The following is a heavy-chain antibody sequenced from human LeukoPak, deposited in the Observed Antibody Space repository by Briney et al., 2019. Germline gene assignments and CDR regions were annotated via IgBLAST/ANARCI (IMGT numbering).Heavy chain of an antibody. CDR2: INAGNGNT. CDR3: AIVRYCGGDCYFAVDAFDI. D-gene: IGHD2-21*02. V-gene: IGHV1-3*01. Sequence: GASVKVSCKASGYTFTSYAMHWVRQAPGQRLEWMGWINAGNGNTKYSQKFQGRVTITRDTSASTAYMELSSLRSEDTAVYYCAIVRYCGGDCYFAVDAFDIWGQGTMVTVSS. J-gene: IGHJ3*02. CDR1: GYTFTSYA.